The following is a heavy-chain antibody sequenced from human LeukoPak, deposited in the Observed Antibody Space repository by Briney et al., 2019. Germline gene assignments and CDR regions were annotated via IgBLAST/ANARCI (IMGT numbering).Heavy chain of an antibody. J-gene: IGHJ4*02. CDR2: ISGSGGRT. V-gene: IGHV3-23*01. CDR1: GFTFSSYA. CDR3: AKGDIVVVPAAIRFDY. Sequence: PGGSLRLSCAASGFTFSSYAMSWVRQAPGKGLEWVSAISGSGGRTYYEDSVKGRFTISRDNSKNTLYLQMNSLRAEDTAVYYCAKGDIVVVPAAIRFDYWGQGTLVTVSS. D-gene: IGHD2-2*01.